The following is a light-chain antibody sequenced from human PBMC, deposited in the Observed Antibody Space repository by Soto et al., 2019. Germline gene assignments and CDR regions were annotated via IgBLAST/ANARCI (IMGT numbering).Light chain of an antibody. V-gene: IGLV1-44*01. CDR1: SSNIGSNT. CDR2: SNN. Sequence: QPVLTQPPSASGTPGQRVTISCSGSSSNIGSNTVNWYQQLPGTAPKLLISSNNQRPSGVPDRVSGSKSGTSASLAISGLQSEDEADYYCAAWDDSLNGVVFGGGTKVTVL. J-gene: IGLJ3*02. CDR3: AAWDDSLNGVV.